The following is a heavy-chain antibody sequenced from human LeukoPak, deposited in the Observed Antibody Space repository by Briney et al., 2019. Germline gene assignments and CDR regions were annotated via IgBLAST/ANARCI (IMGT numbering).Heavy chain of an antibody. D-gene: IGHD1-26*01. V-gene: IGHV3-48*02. CDR2: ITASGTAM. Sequence: GGSLRLSCAAPGFTFSSYSMNWVRQAPGKGLEWVSHITASGTAMFYADSVKGRFTISRDNAKNSLYLQMNSLRDEDTAVYYCASSGSYRFDYWGQGTLVTVSS. J-gene: IGHJ4*02. CDR3: ASSGSYRFDY. CDR1: GFTFSSYS.